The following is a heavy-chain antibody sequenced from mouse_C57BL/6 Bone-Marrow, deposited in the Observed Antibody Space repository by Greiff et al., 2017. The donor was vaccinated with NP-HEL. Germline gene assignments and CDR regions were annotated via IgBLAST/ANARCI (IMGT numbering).Heavy chain of an antibody. Sequence: QVQLQQSGAELARPGASVKLSCKASGYTFTSYGISWVKQRTGQGLEWIGEIYPRSGNTYYNEKFKGKATLTADKSSSTAYMELRSLTSEDSAVYFCATMITKPLVFAYWGQGTLVTVSA. CDR1: GYTFTSYG. D-gene: IGHD2-4*01. CDR3: ATMITKPLVFAY. V-gene: IGHV1-81*01. CDR2: IYPRSGNT. J-gene: IGHJ3*01.